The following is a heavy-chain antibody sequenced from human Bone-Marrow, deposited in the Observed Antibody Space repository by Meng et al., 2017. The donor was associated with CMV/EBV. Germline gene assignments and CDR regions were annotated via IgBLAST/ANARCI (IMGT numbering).Heavy chain of an antibody. V-gene: IGHV4-34*01. CDR1: GGSFSGYY. CDR3: ARDHYDFWSGYYGYYYYYYGMDV. CDR2: INHSGST. Sequence: SETLSLTCAVYGGSFSGYYWSWIRQPPGKGLEWTGEINHSGSTNYNPSLKSRVTISVDTSKNQFSLKLSSVTAADTAVYYCARDHYDFWSGYYGYYYYYYGMDVWGQGTTVTVSS. J-gene: IGHJ6*02. D-gene: IGHD3-3*01.